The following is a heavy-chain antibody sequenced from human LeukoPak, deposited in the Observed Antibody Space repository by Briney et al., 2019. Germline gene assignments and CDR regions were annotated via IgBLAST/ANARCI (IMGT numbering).Heavy chain of an antibody. CDR3: AGGGRDGYNFSPDFDY. V-gene: IGHV4-39*07. CDR1: GGSISRSSYY. D-gene: IGHD5-24*01. Sequence: SETLSLTCTVSGGSISRSSYYWGWIRQPPGKGLEWIGSIYYSGSTYYNPSLKSRVTISVDTSKNQFSLKLSSVTAADTAVYYCAGGGRDGYNFSPDFDYWGQGTLVTVSS. J-gene: IGHJ4*02. CDR2: IYYSGST.